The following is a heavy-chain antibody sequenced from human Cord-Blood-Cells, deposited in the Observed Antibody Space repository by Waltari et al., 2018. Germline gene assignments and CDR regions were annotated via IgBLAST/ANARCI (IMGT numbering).Heavy chain of an antibody. V-gene: IGHV4-34*01. D-gene: IGHD1-7*01. CDR1: GGSFSDYY. CDR3: AREGVRELNDAFDI. J-gene: IGHJ3*02. Sequence: QVQLQQWGAGLLKPSETLSLTCAVYGGSFSDYYWSWIRQPPGKGLEWIGEINHSGSTNCNPALKSRVTISVDTSKNQLSLKLSSVTAADTAVYYCAREGVRELNDAFDIWGQGTMVTVSS. CDR2: INHSGST.